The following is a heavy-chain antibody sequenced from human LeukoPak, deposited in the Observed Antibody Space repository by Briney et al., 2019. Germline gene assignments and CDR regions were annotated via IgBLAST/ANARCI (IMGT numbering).Heavy chain of an antibody. V-gene: IGHV1-2*02. CDR2: INPNSGGT. CDR1: GYTFTGYY. D-gene: IGHD6-19*01. CDR3: ARARRAGSGWLP. J-gene: IGHJ4*02. Sequence: ASVNVSCKASGYTFTGYYMHWVRQAPGQGLEWMGWINPNSGGTNYAQKFQGRVTMTRDTSISTAYMELSRLRSDDTAVYYCARARRAGSGWLPWGQGTLVTVSS.